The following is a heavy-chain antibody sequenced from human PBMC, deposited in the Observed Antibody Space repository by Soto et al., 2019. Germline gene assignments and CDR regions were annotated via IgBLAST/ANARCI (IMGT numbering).Heavy chain of an antibody. CDR3: ARAETPTADIVVVPAFYGLDF. D-gene: IGHD2-2*01. V-gene: IGHV1-69*13. CDR1: GGTFSSYA. Sequence: SVKVSCKASGGTFSSYAISWVRQAPGQGLEWMGGIIPIFGTANYAQKFQGRVTITADESTSTAYMELSSLRSEDTAVYYCARAETPTADIVVVPAFYGLDFRGQGIMVTVSS. J-gene: IGHJ6*02. CDR2: IIPIFGTA.